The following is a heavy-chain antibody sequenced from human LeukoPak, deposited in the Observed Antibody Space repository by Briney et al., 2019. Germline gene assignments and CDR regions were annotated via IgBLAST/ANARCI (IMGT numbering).Heavy chain of an antibody. D-gene: IGHD3-10*01. CDR2: IHYSGAT. CDR1: GGSYSGYY. V-gene: IGHV4-34*01. J-gene: IGHJ3*02. Sequence: PSETLSLTCAVSGGSYSGYYWAWIRQSPGKGLEWIGEIHYSGATSYSPSVKRRATIFADTSNNRFSLRLTSVTAADTAVYYCARGVLSVYYFDIWGEGGVVTVCS. CDR3: ARGVLSVYYFDI.